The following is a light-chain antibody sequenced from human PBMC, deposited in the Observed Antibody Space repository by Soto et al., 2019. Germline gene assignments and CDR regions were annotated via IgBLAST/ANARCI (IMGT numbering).Light chain of an antibody. CDR3: QQSYSTPIT. CDR2: GAS. V-gene: IGKV3-20*01. J-gene: IGKJ5*01. Sequence: EIVLTQSPGTLSLSPGERATLSCRASQTFSNSFLSWFQQIPGQAPRLLIYGASMRATGIPDRFSGSGSGTDFTLTISSLQPEDFATYYCQQSYSTPITFGQGTRLENK. CDR1: QTFSNSF.